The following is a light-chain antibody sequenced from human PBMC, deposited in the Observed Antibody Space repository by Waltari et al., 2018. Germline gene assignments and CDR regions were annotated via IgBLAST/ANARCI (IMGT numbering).Light chain of an antibody. CDR2: DVS. CDR1: SSDVGGYNY. J-gene: IGLJ3*02. CDR3: SSYTTSGTLDWV. Sequence: QSALAQPASVSGSPGQSVTISCTGTSSDVGGYNYVCWYHQRPVKAPTLLIYDVSYRPSGVSNRFSGSKSGNTASLTISGLQAEDEADYHCSSYTTSGTLDWVFGGGTKLTVL. V-gene: IGLV2-14*01.